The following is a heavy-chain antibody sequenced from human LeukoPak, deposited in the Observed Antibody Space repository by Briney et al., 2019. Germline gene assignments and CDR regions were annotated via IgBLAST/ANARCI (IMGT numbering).Heavy chain of an antibody. CDR2: IYYSGST. CDR3: ARLREYYFDY. CDR1: GGSISSYY. J-gene: IGHJ4*02. Sequence: KPSETLSLTCTVSGGSISSYYRSWIRQPPGKGLEWIGYIYYSGSTNYNPSLKSRVTISVDTSKNQFSLKLSSMTAADTAVYYCARLREYYFDYWGQGTLVTVSS. V-gene: IGHV4-59*08. D-gene: IGHD3-10*01.